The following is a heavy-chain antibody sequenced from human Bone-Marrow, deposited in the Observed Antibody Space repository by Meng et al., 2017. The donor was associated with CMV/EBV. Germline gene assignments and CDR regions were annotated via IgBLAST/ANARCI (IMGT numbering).Heavy chain of an antibody. CDR1: GYTLTELS. D-gene: IGHD3-3*01. J-gene: IGHJ4*02. CDR2: FDPEDGET. V-gene: IGHV1-24*01. Sequence: ASVKVSCKVSGYTLTELSMHWVRQAPGKGLEWMGGFDPEDGETIYAQKFQGRVTMTEDTSTDTAYMELSSLRSEDTAVYYCARAYDFWSGRRVIFDYWGQGTLVTGSS. CDR3: ARAYDFWSGRRVIFDY.